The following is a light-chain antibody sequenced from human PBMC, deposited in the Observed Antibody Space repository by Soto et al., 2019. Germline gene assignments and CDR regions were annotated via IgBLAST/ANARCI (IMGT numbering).Light chain of an antibody. Sequence: AIRMTQSPSSLSASTGDRVTITCRASQGISSYLAWYQQKPGKAPKLLIYAASTLQSGVPSRFSGSGSGTDFTLTISSLQSEDFAVYYCQQYNSWPLTFGGGTKVEIK. V-gene: IGKV1-8*01. CDR1: QGISSY. J-gene: IGKJ4*01. CDR2: AAS. CDR3: QQYNSWPLT.